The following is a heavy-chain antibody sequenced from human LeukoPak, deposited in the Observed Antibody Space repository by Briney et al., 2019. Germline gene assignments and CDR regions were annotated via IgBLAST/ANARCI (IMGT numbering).Heavy chain of an antibody. Sequence: GGSLRLSCAASGFTFSSSGMHWVRQAPGKGLEWVAFIRYDGNNKYYADSVKGRFTISRDNSKNTLYLQMSSLRAEDTAVYYCARAAPNGGTDYWGQGTLVTVSS. J-gene: IGHJ4*02. D-gene: IGHD3-16*01. CDR3: ARAAPNGGTDY. V-gene: IGHV3-30*02. CDR2: IRYDGNNK. CDR1: GFTFSSSG.